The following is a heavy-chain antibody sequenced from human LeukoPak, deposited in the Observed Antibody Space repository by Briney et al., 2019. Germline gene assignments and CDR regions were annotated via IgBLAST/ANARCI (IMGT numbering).Heavy chain of an antibody. V-gene: IGHV3-30*18. CDR2: TSYDGSDK. Sequence: GGSLRLSCAASGFTFGNYGMHWVRQAPGKGLDWVAVTSYDGSDKYYADSVKGRFTISRDNSNNTLYLQVSSLSAEDTAVYYCAKDRGSYYYDIDVWGQGTTVTVS. CDR1: GFTFGNYG. J-gene: IGHJ6*02. CDR3: AKDRGSYYYDIDV. D-gene: IGHD2-15*01.